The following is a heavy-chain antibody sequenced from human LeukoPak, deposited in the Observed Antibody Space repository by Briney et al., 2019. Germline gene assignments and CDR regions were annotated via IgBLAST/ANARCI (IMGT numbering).Heavy chain of an antibody. J-gene: IGHJ5*02. Sequence: PSETLSLTCTVSGGSISSYYWSWIRQPAGKGLEWIGRIYTSGSNNYNPSLKSRVTMSVDTSKNQFSLKLSSVTAADTAVYYCARVVAAAGNNWFDPWGQGTLVTVSS. D-gene: IGHD6-13*01. CDR2: IYTSGSN. V-gene: IGHV4-4*07. CDR3: ARVVAAAGNNWFDP. CDR1: GGSISSYY.